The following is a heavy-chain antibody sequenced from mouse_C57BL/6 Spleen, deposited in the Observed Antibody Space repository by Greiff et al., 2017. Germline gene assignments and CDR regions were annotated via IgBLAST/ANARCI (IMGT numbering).Heavy chain of an antibody. D-gene: IGHD3-3*01. CDR2: IDPENGDT. J-gene: IGHJ4*01. V-gene: IGHV14-4*01. Sequence: VQLQQSGAELVRPGASVKLSCTASGFNIKDDYMHWVKQRPEQGLEWIGWIDPENGDTEYASKFQGKATITADTSSNTAYLQLSSLTSEDTAVYYCTTELGYFAMDYWGQGTSVTVSA. CDR3: TTELGYFAMDY. CDR1: GFNIKDDY.